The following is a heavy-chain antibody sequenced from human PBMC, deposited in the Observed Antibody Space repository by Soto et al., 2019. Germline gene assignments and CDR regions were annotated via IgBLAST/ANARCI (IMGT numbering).Heavy chain of an antibody. CDR1: GGTISRNNIC. CDR2: IHYSGTT. J-gene: IGHJ6*02. CDR3: AGSPCISITCDSFYSMDI. V-gene: IGHV4-39*01. D-gene: IGHD2-2*01. Sequence: SETLPLTCSVSGGTISRNNICWGRILQTPGKGLEWIGCIHYSGTTYYNPSLKSRVTISVDTSRNQFSLKMNSVTAADTAVYYCAGSPCISITCDSFYSMDIWGQGTTVTVSS.